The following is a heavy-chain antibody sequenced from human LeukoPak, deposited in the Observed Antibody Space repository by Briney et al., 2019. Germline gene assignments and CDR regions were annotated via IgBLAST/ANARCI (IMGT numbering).Heavy chain of an antibody. CDR1: GFTYTSLW. J-gene: IGHJ4*02. D-gene: IGHD6-25*01. CDR3: ASRRYNSGYAFDC. CDR2: INSDGSST. Sequence: GGSLRLSCAASGFTYTSLWVHWVRQAPGKGLVWISRINSDGSSTSYADSVKGRFTISRDNAKNTLYLQMNSLRAEDTAVYYCASRRYNSGYAFDCWGQGTLVTVSS. V-gene: IGHV3-74*01.